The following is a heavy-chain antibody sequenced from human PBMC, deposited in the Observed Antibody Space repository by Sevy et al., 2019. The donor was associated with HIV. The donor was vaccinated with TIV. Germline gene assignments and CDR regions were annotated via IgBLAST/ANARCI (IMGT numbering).Heavy chain of an antibody. V-gene: IGHV4-30-4*01. CDR1: GDSLSSADYY. Sequence: SETLSLTCSVSGDSLSSADYYWSWVRQPPGKGLEWIGYFFYSDNFYYNPSLKSRLTISVDTSKNQVSLKLTSVTAADSAVYYCGRSQNVDSAPFDYWGQGTPVTVSS. CDR2: FFYSDNF. CDR3: GRSQNVDSAPFDY. J-gene: IGHJ4*02. D-gene: IGHD5-18*01.